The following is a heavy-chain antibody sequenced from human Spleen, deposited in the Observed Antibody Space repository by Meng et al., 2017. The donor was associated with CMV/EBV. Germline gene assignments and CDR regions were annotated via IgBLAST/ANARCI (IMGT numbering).Heavy chain of an antibody. J-gene: IGHJ4*02. CDR3: ATYERDF. D-gene: IGHD3-22*01. CDR1: GYTFTGYY. CDR2: INPNRGGT. V-gene: IGHV1-2*02. Sequence: VKVSCKASGYTFTGYYIHSVRQAPGQGLEWMGWINPNRGGTNYAQQFQGRVTMTRDTSITTAYMELNRLTTDDTAVYYCATYERDFWGQGTLVTVSS.